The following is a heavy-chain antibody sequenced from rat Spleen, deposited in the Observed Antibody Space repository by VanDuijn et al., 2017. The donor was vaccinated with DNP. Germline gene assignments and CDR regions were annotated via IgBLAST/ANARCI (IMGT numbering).Heavy chain of an antibody. D-gene: IGHD1-4*01. CDR1: GFTFNNYW. V-gene: IGHV5-31*01. J-gene: IGHJ2*01. Sequence: EVQLVESGGGLVQPGRSLKLSCVASGFTFNNYWMTWIRQAPGQGLEWVASISPSGGSTYYRDSVKGRFTVSRDNAKSTLYLQMDSLRSEDTATYYCAGRPPPTRGPFDYWGQGVTVTVSS. CDR2: ISPSGGST. CDR3: AGRPPPTRGPFDY.